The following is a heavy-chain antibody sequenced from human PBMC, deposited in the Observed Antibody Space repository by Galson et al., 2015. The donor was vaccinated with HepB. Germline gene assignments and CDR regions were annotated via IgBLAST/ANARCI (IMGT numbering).Heavy chain of an antibody. J-gene: IGHJ1*01. Sequence: CKASGFTFSTSTVQWVRQARGQRLEWMGLIVVDSGNTNYAQKFRERVTITGDMSTSTAFMYLSGLRSGDTAVYYCATGQGYSSNWGQGTLVTVSS. D-gene: IGHD6-13*01. CDR3: ATGQGYSSN. V-gene: IGHV1-58*01. CDR1: GFTFSTST. CDR2: IVVDSGNT.